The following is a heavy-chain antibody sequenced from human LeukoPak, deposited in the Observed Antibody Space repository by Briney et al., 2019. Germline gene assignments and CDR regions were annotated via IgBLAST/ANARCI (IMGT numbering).Heavy chain of an antibody. D-gene: IGHD5-18*01. CDR2: IYYSGST. J-gene: IGHJ3*02. Sequence: SETLSLTCTVSGCSISSYYWSWIRQPPGKGLEWIGYIYYSGSTYYNPSLKSRVTISVDTSKNQFSLKLSSVTAADTAVYYCARVDTADAFDIWGQGTMVTVSS. CDR1: GCSISSYY. CDR3: ARVDTADAFDI. V-gene: IGHV4-59*04.